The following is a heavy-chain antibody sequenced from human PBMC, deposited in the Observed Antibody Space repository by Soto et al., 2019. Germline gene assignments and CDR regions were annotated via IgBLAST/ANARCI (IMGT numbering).Heavy chain of an antibody. D-gene: IGHD3-16*01. Sequence: QVQLQQWGAGLLKPSETLSLTCAVYGGSFSGYYWSWIRQPPGKGLVWIGEINHSGSTNYNPSLKSRVTISVDTSKNQFSLKLSSVTAAATAVYYCARPLYPTYYFDYWGQGTLVTVSS. CDR3: ARPLYPTYYFDY. CDR1: GGSFSGYY. J-gene: IGHJ4*02. CDR2: INHSGST. V-gene: IGHV4-34*01.